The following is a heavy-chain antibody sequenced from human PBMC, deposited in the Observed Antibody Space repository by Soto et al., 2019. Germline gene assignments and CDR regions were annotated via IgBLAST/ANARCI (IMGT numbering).Heavy chain of an antibody. CDR2: IKQDGSEQ. V-gene: IGHV3-7*05. CDR1: GFTFSSYW. J-gene: IGHJ4*02. CDR3: PREGGDGDYS. Sequence: EVQLVESGGGLVQPGGSLSLSCAASGFTFSSYWMSWVRQAPGKGLEWVANIKQDGSEQYYVAAVKGRFTITRDNAKNSLYLQMNSLRAEDTAVYYCPREGGDGDYSWGQGTLVTVSS. D-gene: IGHD4-17*01.